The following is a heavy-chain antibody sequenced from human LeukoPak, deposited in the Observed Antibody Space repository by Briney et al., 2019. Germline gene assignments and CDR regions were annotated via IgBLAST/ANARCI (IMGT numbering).Heavy chain of an antibody. V-gene: IGHV1-8*01. J-gene: IGHJ6*02. D-gene: IGHD6-19*01. Sequence: GASVKVSCKASGYTFTSYDINWVRQATGQGLEWMGWMNPNSGNTGYAQKFQGRVTMTRNTSISTAYMELSSLRSEDTAVYYCARGIAVAGLYYYYGMDVWGQGTTVTVS. CDR1: GYTFTSYD. CDR2: MNPNSGNT. CDR3: ARGIAVAGLYYYYGMDV.